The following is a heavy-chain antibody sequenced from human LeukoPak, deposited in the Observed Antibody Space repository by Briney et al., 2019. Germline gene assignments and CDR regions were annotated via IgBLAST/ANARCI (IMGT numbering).Heavy chain of an antibody. V-gene: IGHV4-59*01. CDR2: IYSSGTA. CDR3: ARGQKYRNGYTVTELGSGYFDY. J-gene: IGHJ4*02. D-gene: IGHD5-18*01. CDR1: GGSISSYY. Sequence: PSETLSLTCTVSGGSISSYYWSWIRQPPGKELEWMGYIYSSGTANYNPSLKSRITISVDTSTNQFSLNLNSVTAADTAVYYCARGQKYRNGYTVTELGSGYFDYWGQGTLVTVSS.